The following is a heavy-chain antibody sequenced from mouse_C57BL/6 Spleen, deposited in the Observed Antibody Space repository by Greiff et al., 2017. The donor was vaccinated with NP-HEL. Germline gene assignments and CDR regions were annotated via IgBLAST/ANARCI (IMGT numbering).Heavy chain of an antibody. J-gene: IGHJ1*03. Sequence: EVQLVESGPELVKPGASVKISCKASGYSFTGYYMNWVKQSPEKSLEWIGEINPSTGGTTYNQKFKAKATLTVDKSSSTAYMQLKSLTSEDSAVYYCARGGVTTVVEGGYFDVWGTGTTVTVSS. CDR3: ARGGVTTVVEGGYFDV. CDR1: GYSFTGYY. V-gene: IGHV1-42*01. CDR2: INPSTGGT. D-gene: IGHD1-1*01.